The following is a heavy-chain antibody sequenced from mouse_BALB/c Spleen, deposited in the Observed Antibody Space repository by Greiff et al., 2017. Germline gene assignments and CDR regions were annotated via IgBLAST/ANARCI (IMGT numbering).Heavy chain of an antibody. CDR1: GFDFSRYW. D-gene: IGHD2-14*01. CDR2: INPDSSTI. V-gene: IGHV4-1*02. Sequence: EVKLQASGGGLVQPGGSLKLSCAASGFDFSRYWMSWVRQAPGQGLEWIGEINPDSSTINYTPSLKDKFIITTDNAKNTLYLQMSKVRSEDTALYYCARPDYRYDEGSWFAYWGQGTLVTVSA. CDR3: ARPDYRYDEGSWFAY. J-gene: IGHJ3*01.